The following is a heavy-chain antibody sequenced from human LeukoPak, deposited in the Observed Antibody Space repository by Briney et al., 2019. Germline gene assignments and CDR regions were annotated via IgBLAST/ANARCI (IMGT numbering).Heavy chain of an antibody. D-gene: IGHD5-12*01. CDR2: ISYDGSNK. J-gene: IGHJ3*02. V-gene: IGHV3-30-3*01. Sequence: PGGSLRLSCAASGFTFSSYAMHWVRQAPGKGLEWVAVISYDGSNKYYADSVKGRFTISRDNSKNTLYLQMNSLGAEDTAVYYCARDSVPYYYGVDAFDIWGQGTMVTVSS. CDR1: GFTFSSYA. CDR3: ARDSVPYYYGVDAFDI.